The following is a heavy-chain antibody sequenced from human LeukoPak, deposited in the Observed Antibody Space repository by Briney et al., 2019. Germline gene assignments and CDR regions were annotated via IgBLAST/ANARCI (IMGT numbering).Heavy chain of an antibody. V-gene: IGHV3-48*02. CDR1: GFTFSSYR. CDR2: ISDSGDSI. D-gene: IGHD1-26*01. CDR3: VRDLCELPY. J-gene: IGHJ4*02. Sequence: GGSLRLSCEASGFTFSSYRMNWVRQAPGKGVEWVSYISDSGDSIYYTDSVKGRFTISRDNAKNSLYLQMNSLRDEDTAVYYCVRDLCELPYWGQGILVTVSS.